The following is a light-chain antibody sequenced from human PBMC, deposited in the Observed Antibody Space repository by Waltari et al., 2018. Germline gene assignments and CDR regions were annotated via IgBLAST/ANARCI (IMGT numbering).Light chain of an antibody. J-gene: IGKJ2*01. CDR3: QQFDSVPYT. CDR2: DAT. V-gene: IGKV1-33*01. CDR1: QGISKF. Sequence: DIQMTQSPSSLSASVGDRVTITCQASQGISKFVNWYQHKAGKAPKLPIHDATRLEVGVPSRFTGSGSGTDFTFTVSSLQPEDIATYYCQQFDSVPYTFGQGTKLEI.